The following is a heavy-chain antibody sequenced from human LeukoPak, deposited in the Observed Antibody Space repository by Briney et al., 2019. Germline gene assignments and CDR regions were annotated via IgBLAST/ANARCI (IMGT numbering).Heavy chain of an antibody. CDR3: ASGIRERGFDY. CDR2: INPSGSTI. J-gene: IGHJ4*02. D-gene: IGHD1-1*01. V-gene: IGHV3-21*01. CDR1: GFTFSTYA. Sequence: GGSLRLSCAASGFTFSTYAMNWVRQAPGRGLEWVSSINPSGSTILYADSVKGRFTISRDNAKNSLYLQMNSLRAEDTALYFCASGIRERGFDYWGQGTLVTVSS.